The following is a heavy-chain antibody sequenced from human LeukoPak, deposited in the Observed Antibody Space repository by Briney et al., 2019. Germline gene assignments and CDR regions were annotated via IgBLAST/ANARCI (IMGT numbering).Heavy chain of an antibody. CDR1: GYTFTSYY. Sequence: ASVKVSCKASGYTFTSYYMHWVRQAPGQGLEWMGIINPSGGSTSYAQKFQGRVTMTRDMSTSTVYMELSSLRSEDTAVYYCARSTYCGGDCYSSNWFDPWGQGTLVTVSS. J-gene: IGHJ5*02. D-gene: IGHD2-21*02. V-gene: IGHV1-46*01. CDR3: ARSTYCGGDCYSSNWFDP. CDR2: INPSGGST.